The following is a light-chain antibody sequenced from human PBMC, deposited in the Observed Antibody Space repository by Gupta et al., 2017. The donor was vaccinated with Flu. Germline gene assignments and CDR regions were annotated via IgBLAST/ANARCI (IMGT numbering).Light chain of an antibody. CDR2: AAS. CDR3: QQGDSTPQT. CDR1: QSVTNF. Sequence: SSLSASVGDRVTITCRASQSVTNFVNWYQQKPGKAPKLLIYAASTLQGGVPSRFSGSGFGTDFTLTINRLQPGDFATYDCQQGDSTPQTCGRGTTVEIK. V-gene: IGKV1-39*01. J-gene: IGKJ4*02.